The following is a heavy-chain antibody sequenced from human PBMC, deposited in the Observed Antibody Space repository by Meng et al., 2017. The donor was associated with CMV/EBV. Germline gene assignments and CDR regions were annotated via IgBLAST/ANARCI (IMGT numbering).Heavy chain of an antibody. CDR3: AKDGYCSSTSCYEAAYYYYGMDV. Sequence: GESLKIFCAASGFTFDNYAMSWVRQAPGKGLEWVSGISGSTGRTFYADSVKGRFTISRDISKSTLYMQMNSLRAEDTAVYYCAKDGYCSSTSCYEAAYYYYGMDVWGQGTTVTVSS. J-gene: IGHJ6*02. CDR1: GFTFDNYA. V-gene: IGHV3-23*01. CDR2: ISGSTGRT. D-gene: IGHD2-2*03.